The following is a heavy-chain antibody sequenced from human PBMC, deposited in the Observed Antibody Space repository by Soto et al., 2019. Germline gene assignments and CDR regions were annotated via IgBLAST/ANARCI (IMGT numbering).Heavy chain of an antibody. J-gene: IGHJ5*02. D-gene: IGHD2-15*01. Sequence: PSETLSLTCTVSGGSVSSGSYYWSWIRQPPGKGLEWIGYIYYSGSTNYNPSLKSRVTISVDTSKNQFSLKLSSVTAADTAVYYCARDRTHTWFDPWGQGTLVTVSS. CDR3: ARDRTHTWFDP. CDR2: IYYSGST. CDR1: GGSVSSGSYY. V-gene: IGHV4-61*01.